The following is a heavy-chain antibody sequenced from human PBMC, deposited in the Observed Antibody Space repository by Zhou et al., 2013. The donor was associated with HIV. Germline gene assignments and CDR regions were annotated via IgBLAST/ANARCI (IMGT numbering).Heavy chain of an antibody. CDR3: ARGGGNEYFQP. J-gene: IGHJ1*01. Sequence: QGQLVQSGTEVKNPGASVKVSCKASGYSLSPYYMHWVRQAPGQGLEWMGWIHPTSGDTKYAQSFQGRVTMTLDTSINTAYMELRSLRSEDTAVYYCARGGGNEYFQPWGQGTRVIVSS. V-gene: IGHV1-2*02. CDR2: IHPTSGDT. CDR1: GYSLSPYY. D-gene: IGHD1-26*01.